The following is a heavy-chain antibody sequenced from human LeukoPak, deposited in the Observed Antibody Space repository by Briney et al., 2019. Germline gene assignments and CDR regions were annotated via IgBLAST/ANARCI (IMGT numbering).Heavy chain of an antibody. CDR3: ARGKSGSYGTKGY. CDR2: IKQDGSEK. Sequence: GGSLRLSCAASGFTFSSYWMSWVRQAPGKGLECVADIKQDGSEKYYVDSVKGRFTISRDNDKNSLYLQMNSLRVEDTAVYYCARGKSGSYGTKGYWGQGTLVTVSS. J-gene: IGHJ4*01. D-gene: IGHD1-26*01. V-gene: IGHV3-7*01. CDR1: GFTFSSYW.